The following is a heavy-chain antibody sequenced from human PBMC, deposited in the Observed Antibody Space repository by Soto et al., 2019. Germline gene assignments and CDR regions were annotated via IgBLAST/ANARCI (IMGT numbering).Heavy chain of an antibody. CDR3: AIIAAAGWFDP. J-gene: IGHJ5*02. CDR1: SGSIISSSW. CDR2: IYHSGST. V-gene: IGHV4-4*02. D-gene: IGHD6-13*01. Sequence: SETLSLTCAVSSGSIISSSWWSWVRQPPGKGLEWIGEIYHSGSTNYNPSLKSRVTISVDKSKNQFSLKLSSVTAADTAVYYCAIIAAAGWFDPWGQGTLVTVSS.